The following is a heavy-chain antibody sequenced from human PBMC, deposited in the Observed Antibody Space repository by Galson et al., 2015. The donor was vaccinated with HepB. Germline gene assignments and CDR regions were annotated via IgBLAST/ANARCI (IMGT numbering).Heavy chain of an antibody. J-gene: IGHJ4*02. CDR1: EYTFTSFY. CDR3: AKGPGRRELGLLDY. V-gene: IGHV1-46*01. Sequence: SVKVSCKASEYTFTSFYIHWVRQAPGQGLEWMGVINPSGDSTTYAQKFQGRVTMTRDTSTSTVYMELRSLQSEDPAVYFCAKGPGRRELGLLDYWGQGTLVTVSS. D-gene: IGHD1-7*01. CDR2: INPSGDST.